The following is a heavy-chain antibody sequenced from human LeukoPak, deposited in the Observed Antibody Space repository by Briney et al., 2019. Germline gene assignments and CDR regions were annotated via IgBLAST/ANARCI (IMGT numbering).Heavy chain of an antibody. CDR2: LSGRGGST. Sequence: GVSLRLSCSASGFIFSNYAMMWIRQTPAKGLEWVSGLSGRGGSTNYAQSVKGRFTISRDNSRNTVYLHMDNLRAEDTAIYYCVKESYDYWGQGTLVIVSS. CDR3: VKESYDY. D-gene: IGHD3-3*01. V-gene: IGHV3-23*01. J-gene: IGHJ4*02. CDR1: GFIFSNYA.